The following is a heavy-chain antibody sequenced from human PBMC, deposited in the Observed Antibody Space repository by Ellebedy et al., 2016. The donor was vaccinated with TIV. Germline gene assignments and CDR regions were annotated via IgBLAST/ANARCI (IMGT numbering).Heavy chain of an antibody. J-gene: IGHJ4*02. CDR1: GGTFSSNA. D-gene: IGHD2-15*01. CDR2: IIPILGTP. Sequence: SVKVSCXASGGTFSSNALSWVRQAPGEGLEWMGGIIPILGTPNYAQKFQGRVTITADESTSTAYMELSSLRSEDTAMYYCARGADRYCTGGKCYRDFDSWGQGTLVTVSS. CDR3: ARGADRYCTGGKCYRDFDS. V-gene: IGHV1-69*13.